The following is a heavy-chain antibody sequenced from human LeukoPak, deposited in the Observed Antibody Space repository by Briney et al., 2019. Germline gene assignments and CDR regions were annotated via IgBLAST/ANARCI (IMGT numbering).Heavy chain of an antibody. V-gene: IGHV3-7*03. D-gene: IGHD6-19*01. CDR2: MKQDGSEN. Sequence: GGSLRLSCAASGFTFSSYWMSWVRQAPGKGLGWVANMKQDGSENYYVDSVKGRFTISRDNAKNSLYLQMNSLRAEDTALYYCAKGKVIAVAGSPFDYWGQGTLVTVSS. J-gene: IGHJ4*02. CDR1: GFTFSSYW. CDR3: AKGKVIAVAGSPFDY.